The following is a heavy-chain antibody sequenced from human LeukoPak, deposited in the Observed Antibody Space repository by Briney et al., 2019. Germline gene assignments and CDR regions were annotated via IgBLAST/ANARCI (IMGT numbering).Heavy chain of an antibody. CDR2: IYYSGST. D-gene: IGHD3-3*01. Sequence: SETLSLTCTVSGGSISSYYWSWIRQPPGKGLEWIGYIYYSGSTNYNPSLKSRVTISVDTSKNQFSLKLSPVTAADTAVYYCARGITIFGVGYYYGMDAWGQGTTVTVSS. J-gene: IGHJ6*02. V-gene: IGHV4-59*01. CDR3: ARGITIFGVGYYYGMDA. CDR1: GGSISSYY.